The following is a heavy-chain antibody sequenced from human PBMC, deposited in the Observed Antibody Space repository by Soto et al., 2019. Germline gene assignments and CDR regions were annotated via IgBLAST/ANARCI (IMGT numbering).Heavy chain of an antibody. J-gene: IGHJ5*02. CDR1: GGSFSCYY. D-gene: IGHD1-7*01. CDR3: ARAHNWNYGWFDP. Sequence: SETRSRTWAVYGGSFSCYYWSWRRQPPGKGLEWIGEINHSGSTNYNPSLKSRVTISVDTSKNQFSLKLSSVTAADTAVYYCARAHNWNYGWFDPWGQGTLVTVSS. CDR2: INHSGST. V-gene: IGHV4-34*01.